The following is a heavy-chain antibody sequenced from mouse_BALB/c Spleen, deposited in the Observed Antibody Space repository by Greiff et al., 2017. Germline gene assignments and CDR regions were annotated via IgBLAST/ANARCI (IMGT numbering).Heavy chain of an antibody. CDR2: INPNNGGT. Sequence: EVQLQQSGPELVKPGASVKIPCKASGYTFTDYNMDWVNQSHGKSLEWIGDINPNNGGTIYNQKFKGKATLTVDKSSSTAYMELRSLTSEDTAVYYCATMITFAYWGQGTLVTVSA. J-gene: IGHJ3*01. V-gene: IGHV1-18*01. CDR3: ATMITFAY. D-gene: IGHD2-4*01. CDR1: GYTFTDYN.